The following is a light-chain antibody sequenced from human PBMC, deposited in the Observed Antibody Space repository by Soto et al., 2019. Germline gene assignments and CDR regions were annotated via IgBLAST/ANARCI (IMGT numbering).Light chain of an antibody. CDR1: SSNIGSNY. CDR3: AAWDGSLSGVV. V-gene: IGLV1-47*01. CDR2: RNN. J-gene: IGLJ2*01. Sequence: QSVLTQPPSASGTPGQRVTISCSGSSSNIGSNYVYWYQQLPGTAPKLLIFRNNQRPSGVPDRFSGSKSGTSASLAISGFRSEDEADYYCAAWDGSLSGVVFGGGTKLTVL.